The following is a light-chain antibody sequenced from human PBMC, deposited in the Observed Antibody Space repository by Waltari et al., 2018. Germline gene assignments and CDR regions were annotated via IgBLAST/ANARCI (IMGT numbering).Light chain of an antibody. V-gene: IGKV3-20*01. Sequence: ELVLTQSPVTLSLSPGERATLSRRASQSGNDIYLAWYQQKVGQPPRLLIYGASSRATGIPDRFSGSGSGTDFTLTISRLEPEDFAVYYCQHLDTSWTFGQGTKVEIK. CDR3: QHLDTSWT. CDR1: QSGNDIY. J-gene: IGKJ1*01. CDR2: GAS.